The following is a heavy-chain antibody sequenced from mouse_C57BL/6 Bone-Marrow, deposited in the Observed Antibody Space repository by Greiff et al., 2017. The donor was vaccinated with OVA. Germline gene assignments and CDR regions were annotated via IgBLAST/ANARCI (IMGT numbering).Heavy chain of an antibody. J-gene: IGHJ2*01. CDR3: ARKGVVTTVVATGFDY. Sequence: VQLQQSGPELVKPGASVKISCKASGYAFSSSWMNWVKQRPGKGLEWIGCIYPGDGDSTYNGKFKGKATLTADKSSSTAYMQLSSLTSEDSAVYFCARKGVVTTVVATGFDYWGQGTTLTVSA. CDR2: IYPGDGDS. D-gene: IGHD1-1*01. CDR1: GYAFSSSW. V-gene: IGHV1-82*01.